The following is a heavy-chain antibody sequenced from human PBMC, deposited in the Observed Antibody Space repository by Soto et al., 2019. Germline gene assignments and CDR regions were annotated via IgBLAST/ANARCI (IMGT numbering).Heavy chain of an antibody. Sequence: QMQLQESGPGLVKPSETLSLTCTVSGGSISSSSYYWGWIRQPPGQGLEWLGTIYSLGNTYYNPSHKTRVTTSVDKSKSQLFLKLSSVTAPDTAVYYCAKQIYDSSGYYYAYWGQGTLVTVSS. CDR3: AKQIYDSSGYYYAY. CDR2: IYSLGNT. D-gene: IGHD3-22*01. CDR1: GGSISSSSYY. V-gene: IGHV4-39*01. J-gene: IGHJ4*02.